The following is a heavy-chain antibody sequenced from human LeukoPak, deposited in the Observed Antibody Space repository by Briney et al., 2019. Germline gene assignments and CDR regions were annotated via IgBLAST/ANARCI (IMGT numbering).Heavy chain of an antibody. CDR3: ARDLRRFDY. Sequence: GGSLRLSCAASGFTFSILDMSWVRQAPGKGLEWVSAISGNGGRTYYADSVKGRFTISRDNSKNTLYLQMNSLRAEDTAVYYCARDLRRFDYWGQGTLVTVSS. J-gene: IGHJ4*02. D-gene: IGHD4-17*01. CDR1: GFTFSILD. CDR2: ISGNGGRT. V-gene: IGHV3-23*01.